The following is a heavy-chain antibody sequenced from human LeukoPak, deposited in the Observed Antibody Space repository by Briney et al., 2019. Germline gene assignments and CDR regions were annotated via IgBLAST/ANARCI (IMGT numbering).Heavy chain of an antibody. D-gene: IGHD4-17*01. CDR3: AKGLTTVTTRDAFDI. J-gene: IGHJ3*02. CDR2: ISSSSSYI. Sequence: PGGSLRLSCAASGLTFSSYSMNWVRQAPGKGLEWVSSISSSSSYIYYADSVKGRFTISRDNAKTSLYLQMNSLRAEDTALYYCAKGLTTVTTRDAFDIWGQGTMVTVSS. CDR1: GLTFSSYS. V-gene: IGHV3-21*04.